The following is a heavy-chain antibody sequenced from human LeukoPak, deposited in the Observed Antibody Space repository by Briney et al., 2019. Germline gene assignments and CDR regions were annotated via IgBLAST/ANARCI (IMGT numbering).Heavy chain of an antibody. Sequence: PGGSPRLSCAASGFTFSSYGMHWVRQAPGKGVEGVSSISSSSSYIYYADSVKGRFTISRDNAKNSLYLQMNRLRAEDTAVYYCAAYCSGGSCYLARDAFDIWGQGTMVTVSS. CDR1: GFTFSSYG. V-gene: IGHV3-21*01. J-gene: IGHJ3*02. D-gene: IGHD2-15*01. CDR3: AAYCSGGSCYLARDAFDI. CDR2: ISSSSSYI.